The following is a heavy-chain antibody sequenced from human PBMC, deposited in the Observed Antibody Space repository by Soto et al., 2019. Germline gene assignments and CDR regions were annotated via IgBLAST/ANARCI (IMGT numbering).Heavy chain of an antibody. J-gene: IGHJ6*02. CDR2: ISSDGSGS. CDR1: GFTLINHW. Sequence: EVRLVESGGGLVQPGGSLRLSCAASGFTLINHWMHWVRQVPGKGLVWISRISSDGSGSNYADSVKGRFTISRDNAKNRLNLQMRRLRAKQRAVYYCARRHTYSSSGFHDDGMDVWGQGTTVTVSS. D-gene: IGHD3-22*01. CDR3: ARRHTYSSSGFHDDGMDV. V-gene: IGHV3-74*01.